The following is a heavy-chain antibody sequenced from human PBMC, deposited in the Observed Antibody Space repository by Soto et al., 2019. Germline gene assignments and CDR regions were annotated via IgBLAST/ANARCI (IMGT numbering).Heavy chain of an antibody. J-gene: IGHJ4*02. CDR2: IYYRRTT. V-gene: IGHV4-59*11. Sequence: PSETLSLTCNVSGGSISGHDWSWIRQTPGKGMEWIGYIYYRRTTNYNPSLTSRVTISIDTSKNQFSLKLSSVTAADTAVYYCARTAYDSSGYTMEYDYWGQGTLVTVS. CDR3: ARTAYDSSGYTMEYDY. D-gene: IGHD3-22*01. CDR1: GGSISGHD.